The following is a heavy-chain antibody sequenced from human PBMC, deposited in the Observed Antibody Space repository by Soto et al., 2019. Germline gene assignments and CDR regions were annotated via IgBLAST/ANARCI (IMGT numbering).Heavy chain of an antibody. CDR1: GFTFSSYA. V-gene: IGHV3-23*01. CDR3: TTITT. Sequence: QPGGSLRLSCAASGFTFSSYAMSWVRQDPGKGLVWVSGINSNGGSTYYADSVKGRFTISRDNAKNTLYLQMNSLRVEDTAVYYCTTITTWGQGALVTVSS. J-gene: IGHJ4*02. CDR2: INSNGGST. D-gene: IGHD4-4*01.